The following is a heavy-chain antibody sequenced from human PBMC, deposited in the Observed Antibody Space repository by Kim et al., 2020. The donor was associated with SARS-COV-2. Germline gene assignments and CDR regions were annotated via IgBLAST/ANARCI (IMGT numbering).Heavy chain of an antibody. J-gene: IGHJ4*02. D-gene: IGHD3-3*01. V-gene: IGHV4-4*02. CDR3: ARRVRITIFGVVTYFDY. Sequence: LKSRVTISVDKSKNQFSLKLGSVTAADTAVYYCARRVRITIFGVVTYFDYWGQGTLVTVSS.